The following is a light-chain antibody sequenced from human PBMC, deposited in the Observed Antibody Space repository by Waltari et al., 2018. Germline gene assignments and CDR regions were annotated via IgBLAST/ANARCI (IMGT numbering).Light chain of an antibody. CDR1: SSDVGGYNY. V-gene: IGLV2-14*03. J-gene: IGLJ1*01. CDR3: SSYTSSSTLEGV. CDR2: DVS. Sequence: QSALTQPASVSGSPGQSITISCTGTSSDVGGYNYFSWYQQHPGKAPKLMIYDVSNRPSGVSNRFSGSKSGNTASLTISGLQAEDEADYYCSSYTSSSTLEGVFGTGTKVTVL.